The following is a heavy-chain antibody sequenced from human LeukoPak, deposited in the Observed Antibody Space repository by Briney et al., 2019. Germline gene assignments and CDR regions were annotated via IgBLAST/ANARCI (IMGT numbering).Heavy chain of an antibody. J-gene: IGHJ4*02. Sequence: GGSLRLSCEASAFTFSYYGMHWVRQAPGKGLEWVAVIWSNGNDKYYLDSVKGRFTISRDNSKNTLYLQMNSLRAEDTAVYYCAKRLARGSSGYTSVFDYWGQGTLVTVSS. V-gene: IGHV3-33*06. CDR1: AFTFSYYG. CDR2: IWSNGNDK. D-gene: IGHD6-19*01. CDR3: AKRLARGSSGYTSVFDY.